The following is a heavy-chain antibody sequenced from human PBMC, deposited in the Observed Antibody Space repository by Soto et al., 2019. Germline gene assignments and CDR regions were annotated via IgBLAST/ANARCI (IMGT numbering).Heavy chain of an antibody. V-gene: IGHV1-69*02. CDR2: IIPILGIA. Sequence: QVQLVQSGAEVKKPGSSVKVSCKASGGTFSSYTISWVRQAPGQGLEWMGRIIPILGIANYAQKFQGRVTITADKSTSTAYMELSSLGSKDTAVYYCAGVWGPTMVRGVSDYWGQGTLVTVSS. CDR1: GGTFSSYT. J-gene: IGHJ4*02. CDR3: AGVWGPTMVRGVSDY. D-gene: IGHD3-10*01.